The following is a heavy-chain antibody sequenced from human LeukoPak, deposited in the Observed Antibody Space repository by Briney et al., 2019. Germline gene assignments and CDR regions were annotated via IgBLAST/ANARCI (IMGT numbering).Heavy chain of an antibody. CDR1: GGSFSGYY. CDR2: INHGGST. CDR3: ASVGYCSGGSCPARYYFDY. D-gene: IGHD2-15*01. Sequence: SETLSLTCAVYGGSFSGYYWNWIRQPPGKGLEWIGEINHGGSTNYNPSLKSRVTISVDTSKNQFSLKLSSVTAADTAVYYCASVGYCSGGSCPARYYFDYWGQGTLVTVSS. V-gene: IGHV4-34*01. J-gene: IGHJ4*02.